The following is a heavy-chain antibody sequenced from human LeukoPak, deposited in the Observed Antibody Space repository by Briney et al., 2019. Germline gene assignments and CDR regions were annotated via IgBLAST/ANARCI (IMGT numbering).Heavy chain of an antibody. Sequence: PGGSLRLSCAAFGFTFSNYWMNWVRQAPGKGLEWVAIIKLDGSVKYYVDSVKGRFSISRDNAKNSVYLQMNSLRAEDTAVYYCARDLGQYYDTSDNWFDPWGQGTLVTVSS. V-gene: IGHV3-7*01. CDR3: ARDLGQYYDTSDNWFDP. J-gene: IGHJ5*02. CDR1: GFTFSNYW. D-gene: IGHD3-22*01. CDR2: IKLDGSVK.